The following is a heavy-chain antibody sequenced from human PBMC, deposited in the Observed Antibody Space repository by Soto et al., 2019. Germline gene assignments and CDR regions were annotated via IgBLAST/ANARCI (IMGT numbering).Heavy chain of an antibody. D-gene: IGHD3-10*01. CDR3: ARDDAAGGYYGSGSYYIYYYYGLDV. V-gene: IGHV1-18*01. J-gene: IGHJ6*02. Sequence: GASVKVSCKASGYTFTSYGISWVRQAPGQGLEWMGWISAYNGNTNYAQKLQGRVTMTTDTYTSTAYMELRSLRSDDTAVYYCARDDAAGGYYGSGSYYIYYYYGLDVWGQGTTVTVSS. CDR2: ISAYNGNT. CDR1: GYTFTSYG.